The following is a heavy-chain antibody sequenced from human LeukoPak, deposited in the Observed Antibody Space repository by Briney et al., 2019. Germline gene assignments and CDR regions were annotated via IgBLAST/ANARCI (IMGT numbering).Heavy chain of an antibody. CDR1: GGSISTSTNW. D-gene: IGHD5-12*01. CDR3: ARYSGYDSRFDP. J-gene: IGHJ5*02. CDR2: IYHSGTT. Sequence: SETLSLTCAVSGGSISTSTNWWSWVRQPPGTGLEWIGEIYHSGTTNYNPSLKSRVTISVDKSENQFSLRLSSVTAADTAVYYCARYSGYDSRFDPWGQGTLVTVSS. V-gene: IGHV4-4*02.